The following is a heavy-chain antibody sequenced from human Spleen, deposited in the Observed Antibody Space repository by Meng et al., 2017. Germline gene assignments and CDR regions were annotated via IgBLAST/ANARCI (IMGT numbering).Heavy chain of an antibody. CDR1: GGSISSGRYY. D-gene: IGHD3-16*01. Sequence: QWHEPGQGLVKPSETLSLGCAVAGGSISSGRYYWNWIRQPPGKGLEWIGSVYYSGITYYNPSLESRVTISVDTSKNQFSLKLSSVTAADTAVYYCARDLWELRYKAPFDPWGQGILVTVSS. CDR3: ARDLWELRYKAPFDP. V-gene: IGHV4-39*07. J-gene: IGHJ5*02. CDR2: VYYSGIT.